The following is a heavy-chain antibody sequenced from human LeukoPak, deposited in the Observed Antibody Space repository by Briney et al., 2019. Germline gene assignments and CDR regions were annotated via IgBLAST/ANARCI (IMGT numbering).Heavy chain of an antibody. V-gene: IGHV4-39*07. Sequence: SETLSLTCTVSGGSISDSIYYWGWIRQPPGKGLEWIGSIYYSGTTYYSPSLESRVTISVDTSNNQVSLKLSSVTAADTAFYYCARGRKGGSALWGQGTLVTVSS. CDR2: IYYSGTT. CDR1: GGSISDSIYY. CDR3: ARGRKGGSAL. J-gene: IGHJ4*02. D-gene: IGHD3-10*01.